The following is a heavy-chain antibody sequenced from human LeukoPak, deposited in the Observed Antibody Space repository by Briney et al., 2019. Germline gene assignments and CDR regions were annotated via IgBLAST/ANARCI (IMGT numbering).Heavy chain of an antibody. V-gene: IGHV4-30-2*01. Sequence: SQTLSLTCAVSGGSISSGGYSWSWIRQPPGKGLEWIGYIYHSGSTYYNPSLKSRVTISVDRSKNQFSLKLSSVTAADTAVYYCARDHSGSSGAWGQGTLVTVSS. D-gene: IGHD1-26*01. J-gene: IGHJ5*02. CDR1: GGSISSGGYS. CDR3: ARDHSGSSGA. CDR2: IYHSGST.